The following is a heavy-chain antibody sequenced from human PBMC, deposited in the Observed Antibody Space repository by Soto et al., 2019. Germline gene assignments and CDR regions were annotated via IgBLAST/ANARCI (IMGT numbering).Heavy chain of an antibody. Sequence: EGQLLQSGGGLVQPGASLRVSCAASGFTFSSSGMSWVRQAPGKGLEWVSSISVRGDYRYYADSVKGRFTISRDNSKNTLYLQMHSLTAEDTAVYYCANHVGFDFWGQGTMVAVSS. V-gene: IGHV3-23*01. D-gene: IGHD3-16*01. J-gene: IGHJ3*01. CDR1: GFTFSSSG. CDR3: ANHVGFDF. CDR2: ISVRGDYR.